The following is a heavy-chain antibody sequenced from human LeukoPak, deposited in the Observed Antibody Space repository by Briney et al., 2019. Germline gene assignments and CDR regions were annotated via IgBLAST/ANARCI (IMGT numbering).Heavy chain of an antibody. CDR3: ARALRGWFGELAD. J-gene: IGHJ4*02. CDR1: GYTFTSYA. Sequence: ASVKVSCKASGYTFTSYAMHWVRQAPGQRLEWMGWINAGNGNTKYSQKFQGRVTITRDTSASTAYMELSSLRSEDTAVYYCARALRGWFGELADWGQGTLVTVSS. CDR2: INAGNGNT. D-gene: IGHD3-10*01. V-gene: IGHV1-3*01.